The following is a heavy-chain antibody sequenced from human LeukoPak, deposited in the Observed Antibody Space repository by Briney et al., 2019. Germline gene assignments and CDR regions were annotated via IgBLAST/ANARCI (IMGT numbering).Heavy chain of an antibody. V-gene: IGHV4-34*01. CDR2: INHSGST. J-gene: IGHJ6*02. D-gene: IGHD6-13*01. CDR3: ARMGVVAAAAHLDYYGMDV. Sequence: SETLSLTCAVYGGSFSGYYWSWIRQPPGMGLEWIGEINHSGSTNYNPSLKSRVTISVDTSKNQFSLKLSSMTAADTAVYYCARMGVVAAAAHLDYYGMDVWGQGTTVTVSS. CDR1: GGSFSGYY.